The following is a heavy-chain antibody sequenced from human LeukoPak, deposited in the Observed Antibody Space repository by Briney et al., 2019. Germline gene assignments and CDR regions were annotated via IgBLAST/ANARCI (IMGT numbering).Heavy chain of an antibody. CDR3: AKDRCLTTTCYVDY. CDR1: GFTFSLYG. CDR2: SSYDGSYK. J-gene: IGHJ4*02. V-gene: IGHV3-30*04. Sequence: GRSLRLSCAASGFTFSLYGLHWVRQAPGGGLEWVAFSSYDGSYKDYADSVRGRITISRDNSKNTLYLEMISLRAEDTAVYYCAKDRCLTTTCYVDYWGQGTLVTVSS. D-gene: IGHD2-2*01.